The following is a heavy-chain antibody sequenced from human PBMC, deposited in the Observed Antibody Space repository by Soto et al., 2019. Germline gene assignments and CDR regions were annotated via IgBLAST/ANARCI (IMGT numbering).Heavy chain of an antibody. J-gene: IGHJ4*02. CDR2: ISAYNGNT. V-gene: IGHV1-18*01. CDR3: VAYGSGSYVPSFDY. Sequence: QVQLVQSGAEVKKPGASVKVSCKASGYTFTSYGISWVRQAPGQGIEWMGWISAYNGNTIYAQKLQGRVTMTTDTSTSTAYMELRSLRSDDTAVYYCVAYGSGSYVPSFDYWGQGTLVTVSS. D-gene: IGHD3-10*01. CDR1: GYTFTSYG.